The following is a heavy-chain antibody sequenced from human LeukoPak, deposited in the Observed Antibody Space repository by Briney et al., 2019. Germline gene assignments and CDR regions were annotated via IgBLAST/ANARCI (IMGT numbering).Heavy chain of an antibody. J-gene: IGHJ4*02. D-gene: IGHD5-18*01. V-gene: IGHV3-23*01. CDR3: ARQAPLAYNFGYIKGFDF. CDR1: GFTFSSYA. Sequence: GGSLRLSCAASGFTFSSYAMSWVRQAPGKGLGWVLAISGSGGSTYYAESVKGRFTISRDNSKNTLYLQMNNLRAEDTALYYCARQAPLAYNFGYIKGFDFWGQGTLVTVSS. CDR2: ISGSGGST.